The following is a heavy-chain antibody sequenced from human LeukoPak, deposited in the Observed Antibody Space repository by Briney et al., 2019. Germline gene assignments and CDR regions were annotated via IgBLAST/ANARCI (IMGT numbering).Heavy chain of an antibody. CDR2: IYYSGST. D-gene: IGHD3-10*01. CDR1: GGSISSSSYY. V-gene: IGHV4-39*07. Sequence: SETLSLTCTVSGGSISSSSYYWGWIRQPPGKGLEWIGSIYYSGSTYYNPSLKSRVTISVDTSKNQFSLKLSSVTAADTAVYYCARDPGSGELAFDYWGQGTLVTVSS. CDR3: ARDPGSGELAFDY. J-gene: IGHJ4*02.